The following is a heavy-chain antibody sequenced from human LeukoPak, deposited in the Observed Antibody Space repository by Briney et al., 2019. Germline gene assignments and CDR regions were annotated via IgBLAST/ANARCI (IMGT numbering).Heavy chain of an antibody. CDR3: ARDLTYYYDSSGYSGAFDI. CDR2: IYYSGST. J-gene: IGHJ3*02. Sequence: SETLSLTCTVSGDSLRKSTFYWGWIRQPPGKGLEWIGSIYYSGSTYYNPSLKSRVTISVDTSKNQFSLKLSSVTAADTAVYYCARDLTYYYDSSGYSGAFDIWGQGTMVTVSS. D-gene: IGHD3-22*01. CDR1: GDSLRKSTFY. V-gene: IGHV4-39*07.